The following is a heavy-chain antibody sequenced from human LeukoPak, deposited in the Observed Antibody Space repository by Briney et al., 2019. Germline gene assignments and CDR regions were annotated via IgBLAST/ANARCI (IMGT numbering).Heavy chain of an antibody. Sequence: GGSLRLSSAASGFTFSSYSMNWVRQAPGKGLEWVSSISSSSSYIYYADSVKGRFTISRDNAKNSLYLQMNSLRAEDTAVYYCASEDYYDYTLDYWGQGTLVTVSS. CDR2: ISSSSSYI. CDR1: GFTFSSYS. D-gene: IGHD3-22*01. J-gene: IGHJ4*02. V-gene: IGHV3-21*01. CDR3: ASEDYYDYTLDY.